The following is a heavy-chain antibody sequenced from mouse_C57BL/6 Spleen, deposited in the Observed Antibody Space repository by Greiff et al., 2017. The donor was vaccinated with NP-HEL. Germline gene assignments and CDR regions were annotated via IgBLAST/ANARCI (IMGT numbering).Heavy chain of an antibody. D-gene: IGHD1-1*01. J-gene: IGHJ2*01. CDR2: IDPETGGT. Sequence: QVQLQQSGAELVRPGASVTLSCKASGYTFTDYEMHWVKQTPVHGLEWIGAIDPETGGTAYNQKFKGKAILTADKSSSTAYMELRSLTSEDSAVYYCLYGSSYYFDYWGQGTTLTVSS. CDR1: GYTFTDYE. CDR3: LYGSSYYFDY. V-gene: IGHV1-15*01.